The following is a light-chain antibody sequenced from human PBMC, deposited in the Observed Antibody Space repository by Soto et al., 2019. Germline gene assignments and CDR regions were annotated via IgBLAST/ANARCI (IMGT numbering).Light chain of an antibody. CDR1: SSNIGSNL. Sequence: QPVLTQPPSASGTPGQTVTISCSGSSSNIGSNLVNWYQLLPGTTPRLLIYNNNQRPSAVPDRFSGSKSGTSASLAISGLQSEDEGDYFCALWDDSLNGLRVFGGGTKLTV. CDR3: ALWDDSLNGLRV. J-gene: IGLJ3*02. CDR2: NNN. V-gene: IGLV1-44*01.